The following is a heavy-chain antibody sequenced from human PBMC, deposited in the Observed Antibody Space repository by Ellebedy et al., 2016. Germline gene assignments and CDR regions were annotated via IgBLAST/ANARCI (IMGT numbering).Heavy chain of an antibody. CDR3: ARGGSPFDP. D-gene: IGHD1-14*01. Sequence: SETLSLTXTVSGGSISSYYWSWIRQPPGKGLEWIGSIYHSGSTYYNPSLKSRVTISVDTSKNQFSLKLSSVTAADTAVYYCARGGSPFDPWGQGTLVTVSS. J-gene: IGHJ5*02. CDR1: GGSISSYY. CDR2: IYHSGST. V-gene: IGHV4-59*01.